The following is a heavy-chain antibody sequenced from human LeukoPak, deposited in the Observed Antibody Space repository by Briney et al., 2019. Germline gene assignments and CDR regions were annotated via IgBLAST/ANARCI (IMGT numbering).Heavy chain of an antibody. Sequence: GASLEISCKAAGSRFSSDWIAGARPMPGKGLEWRGIIFPIDSETTYSPSFQGQVTISADKSISTAYLQWSSLKASDTAMYYCTRGCSGGSCSRDAMDVWGQGTMVTVSS. CDR1: GSRFSSDW. CDR2: IFPIDSET. CDR3: TRGCSGGSCSRDAMDV. V-gene: IGHV5-51*01. J-gene: IGHJ6*02. D-gene: IGHD2-15*01.